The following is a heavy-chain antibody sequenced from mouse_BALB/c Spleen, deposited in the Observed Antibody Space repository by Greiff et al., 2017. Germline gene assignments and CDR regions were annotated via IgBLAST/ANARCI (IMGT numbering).Heavy chain of an antibody. CDR2: INSNGGST. J-gene: IGHJ3*01. Sequence: EVMLVESGGGLVQPGGSLKLSCAASGFTFSSYGMSWVRQTPDKRLELVATINSNGGSTYYPDSVKGRCTISRDNAKNTLYLQMSSLKSEDTAMWYCERDMITTGFFAYWGEGTLVTVSA. CDR3: ERDMITTGFFAY. CDR1: GFTFSSYG. V-gene: IGHV5-6-3*01. D-gene: IGHD2-4*01.